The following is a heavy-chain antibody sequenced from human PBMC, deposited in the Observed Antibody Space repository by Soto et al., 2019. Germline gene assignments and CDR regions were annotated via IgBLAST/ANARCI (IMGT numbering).Heavy chain of an antibody. CDR2: INAGNGNT. V-gene: IGHV1-3*01. J-gene: IGHJ6*02. D-gene: IGHD6-6*01. CDR1: GYTFTSYA. Sequence: ASVKVSCKASGYTFTSYAMHWVRQAPGQRLEWMGWINAGNGNTKYSQKFQGRVTITRDTSASTAYMELSSLRSEDTAVYYCASHPTSSPASSSSGDYYYGMDVWGQGTTVTVSS. CDR3: ASHPTSSPASSSSGDYYYGMDV.